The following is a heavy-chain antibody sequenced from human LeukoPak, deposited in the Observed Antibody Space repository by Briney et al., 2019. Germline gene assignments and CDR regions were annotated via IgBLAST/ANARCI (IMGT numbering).Heavy chain of an antibody. J-gene: IGHJ4*02. CDR1: GFTVSSNY. V-gene: IGHV3-66*01. D-gene: IGHD1-26*01. Sequence: GGSLRLSCAASGFTVSSNYMGWVRQAPGKGLEWVSLIYSGGDTYYADSVKGRFTISRDISENTMYLQMNSLRAEYTAVYYCARSMFSGSYLHRDYWGQGTLVTVSS. CDR2: IYSGGDT. CDR3: ARSMFSGSYLHRDY.